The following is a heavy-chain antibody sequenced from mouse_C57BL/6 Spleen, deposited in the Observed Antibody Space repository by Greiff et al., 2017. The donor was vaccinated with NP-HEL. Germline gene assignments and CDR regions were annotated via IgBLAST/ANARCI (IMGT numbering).Heavy chain of an antibody. CDR1: GYTFTSYW. J-gene: IGHJ4*01. CDR3: ARRGYDGYYYYAMDY. CDR2: IDPSDSYT. Sequence: VQLQQSGAELVMPGASVKLSCKASGYTFTSYWMHWVKQRPGQGLEWIGEIDPSDSYTNYNQKFKGKSTLTVDKSSSTAYMQLSSLTSEDSAVYYCARRGYDGYYYYAMDYWGQGTSVTVSS. V-gene: IGHV1-69*01. D-gene: IGHD2-3*01.